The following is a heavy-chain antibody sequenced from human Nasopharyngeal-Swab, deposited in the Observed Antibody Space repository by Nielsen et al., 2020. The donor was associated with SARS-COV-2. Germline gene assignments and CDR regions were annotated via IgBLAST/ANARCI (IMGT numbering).Heavy chain of an antibody. D-gene: IGHD5-12*01. J-gene: IGHJ4*02. CDR2: IHDSGTS. Sequence: WIRQPPGKGLEWIGFIHDSGTSYYNPALKRRVTMTVDTSKNQISLKLGSVTAADTAVFYCAGGGYDYSFDWWGQGTLVTVSS. CDR3: AGGGYDYSFDW. V-gene: IGHV4-59*01.